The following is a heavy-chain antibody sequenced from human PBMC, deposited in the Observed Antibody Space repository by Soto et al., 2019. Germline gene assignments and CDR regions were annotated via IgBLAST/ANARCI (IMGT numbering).Heavy chain of an antibody. CDR3: AKVGTVHSYYFVY. Sequence: QVQLQESGPGLVKPSETLSLTCTVSGGSVSSGGDYWSWIRQPPGKGLEWIGFISYSGSPDYSPSLKSRVTIAVDTCNNKFSLKLSSVTAADTAVYYCAKVGTVHSYYFVYCGPGALVTVCS. J-gene: IGHJ4*02. D-gene: IGHD7-27*01. V-gene: IGHV4-61*08. CDR2: ISYSGSP. CDR1: GGSVSSGGDY.